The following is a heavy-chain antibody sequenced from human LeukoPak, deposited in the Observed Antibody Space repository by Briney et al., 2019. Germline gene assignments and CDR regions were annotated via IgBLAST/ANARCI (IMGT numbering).Heavy chain of an antibody. CDR3: ARASRYGGTYLGFWH. Sequence: GGSLRLSCAASGFTFSSYWMHWVRHAPGKGLVWVARMNSDGSQTSYADSLKGRLTISRDNAQNTLYLQINSLTVADTAVFYCARASRYGGTYLGFWHWGQGTLVTVSS. V-gene: IGHV3-74*03. CDR2: MNSDGSQT. D-gene: IGHD1-26*01. CDR1: GFTFSSYW. J-gene: IGHJ4*02.